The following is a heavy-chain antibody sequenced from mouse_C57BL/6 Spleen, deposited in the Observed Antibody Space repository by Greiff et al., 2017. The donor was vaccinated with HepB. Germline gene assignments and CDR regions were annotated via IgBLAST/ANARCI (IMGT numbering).Heavy chain of an antibody. CDR1: GYAFSSSW. CDR3: AIVAHPYYAMDY. D-gene: IGHD1-1*01. J-gene: IGHJ4*01. V-gene: IGHV1-82*01. CDR2: IYPGDGDT. Sequence: QVQLKQSGPELVKPGASVKISCKASGYAFSSSWMNWVKQRPGKGLEWIGRIYPGDGDTNYNGKFKGKATLTADKSSSTAYMQLSSLTSEDSAVYFCAIVAHPYYAMDYWGQGTSVTVSS.